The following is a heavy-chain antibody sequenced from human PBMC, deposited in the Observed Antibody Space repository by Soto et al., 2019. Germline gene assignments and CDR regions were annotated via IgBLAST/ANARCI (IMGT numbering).Heavy chain of an antibody. CDR1: GGTFTSYD. V-gene: IGHV1-8*01. D-gene: IGHD6-13*01. Sequence: ASVKVSCKASGGTFTSYDINWVRQATGQGLEWMGWMNPNSGNTGYAQKFQGRVTMTRNTSISTAYMELSSLRSEDTAVYYCARGRIAAAGTRYWGQGALVTVSS. CDR3: ARGRIAAAGTRY. CDR2: MNPNSGNT. J-gene: IGHJ4*02.